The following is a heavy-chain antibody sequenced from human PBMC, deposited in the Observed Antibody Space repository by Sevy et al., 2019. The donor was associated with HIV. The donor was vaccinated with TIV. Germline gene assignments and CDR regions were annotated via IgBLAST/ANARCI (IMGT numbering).Heavy chain of an antibody. D-gene: IGHD1-26*01. CDR3: ANAYSGSYSHSYLYALDV. CDR1: GFSFSYYG. CDR2: ISRDGINE. Sequence: GGSLRLSCIGSGFSFSYYGIHWVRQFPGKGLDWVALISRDGINEYYADSVKGLFTISRDNFKNTVYLEMNSLRNEDTAIYFYANAYSGSYSHSYLYALDVWGQGTTVTVSS. V-gene: IGHV3-30*18. J-gene: IGHJ6*02.